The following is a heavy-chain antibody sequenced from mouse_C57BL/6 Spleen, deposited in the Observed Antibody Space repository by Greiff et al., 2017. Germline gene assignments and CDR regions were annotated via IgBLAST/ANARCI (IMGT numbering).Heavy chain of an antibody. CDR1: GYTFTSYW. Sequence: QVQLQQPGAELVRPGSSVKLSCKASGYTFTSYWMDWVKQRPGQGLEWIGNIYPSDSETHYNQKFKDKATLTVDKSSSTAYMQLSSLTSEDSAVYDWARSEGSWFAYWGQGTLVTVSA. CDR3: ARSEGSWFAY. CDR2: IYPSDSET. V-gene: IGHV1-61*01. J-gene: IGHJ3*01.